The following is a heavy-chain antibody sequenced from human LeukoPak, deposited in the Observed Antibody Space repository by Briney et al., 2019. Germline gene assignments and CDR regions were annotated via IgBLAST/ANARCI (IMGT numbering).Heavy chain of an antibody. CDR2: TYYRSKWYY. CDR3: VRADCSGGSCYSGDFDF. CDR1: GDTVSNHIAA. J-gene: IGHJ4*02. V-gene: IGHV6-1*01. Sequence: SQTLSLTCGISGDTVSNHIAAWNWIRQSPSRGLEWLGMTYYRSKWYYDYALSVTSRISIQPDTFQNQFSLQLQSVTPDDTAVYYCVRADCSGGSCYSGDFDFWGQGTLVTVAS. D-gene: IGHD2-15*01.